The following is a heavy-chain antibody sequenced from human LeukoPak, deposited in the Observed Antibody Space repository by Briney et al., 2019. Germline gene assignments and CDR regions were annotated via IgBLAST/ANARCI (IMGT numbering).Heavy chain of an antibody. Sequence: GRSLRLSCAASGFTFSSYGMHWVRQAPGKGLEWEAVISYDGSNKYYADSVKGRFTISRDNSKNTLYLQMNSLRAEDTAVYYCAKTIKGPLNGDSDFDYWGQGTLVTVSS. CDR3: AKTIKGPLNGDSDFDY. J-gene: IGHJ4*02. V-gene: IGHV3-30*18. D-gene: IGHD4-17*01. CDR2: ISYDGSNK. CDR1: GFTFSSYG.